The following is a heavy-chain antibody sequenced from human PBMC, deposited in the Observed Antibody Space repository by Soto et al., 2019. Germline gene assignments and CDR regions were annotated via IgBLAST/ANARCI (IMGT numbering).Heavy chain of an antibody. J-gene: IGHJ4*02. D-gene: IGHD3-9*01. CDR3: AKETNAYEINF. CDR1: GFIFSGYA. V-gene: IGHV3-30-3*01. Sequence: QVQLVESGGGVVQPGGSLRLSCAASGFIFSGYAMHWVRQAPGKGLEWVAVISYDGNTQYYADSVKCRFTVSRDNSNNILYVEMNNLRDEDTAMYYCAKETNAYEINFWGQGTLVTVSP. CDR2: ISYDGNTQ.